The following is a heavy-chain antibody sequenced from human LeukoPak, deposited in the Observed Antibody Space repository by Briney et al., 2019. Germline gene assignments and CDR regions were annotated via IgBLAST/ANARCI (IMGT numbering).Heavy chain of an antibody. D-gene: IGHD1-26*01. CDR2: IWFDGSIQ. CDR3: ARKGYSGTYRYYFDY. Sequence: GGPLRLSCAASGFTFSDFGMHWVRQAPGKGPEWVALIWFDGSIQYYADSVKGRFTISRDNSKNTLFLQMNSLRAEDTALYYCARKGYSGTYRYYFDYWGQGTLVTVSS. CDR1: GFTFSDFG. J-gene: IGHJ4*02. V-gene: IGHV3-33*01.